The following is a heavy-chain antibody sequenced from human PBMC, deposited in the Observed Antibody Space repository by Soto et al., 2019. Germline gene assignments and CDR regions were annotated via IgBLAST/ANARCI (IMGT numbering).Heavy chain of an antibody. V-gene: IGHV4-39*01. CDR2: VFYTGFT. D-gene: IGHD3-3*01. CDR3: ATRITVFGLLIPPFDP. Sequence: SETLSLTCAVSGGSISGSYYYWGWLRQSPGKGPEWIGSVFYTGFTSYSPSLESRVSVSVDTSKNQFSLKVSGVSAADTAVYYCATRITVFGLLIPPFDPWGQGTQVTVSS. CDR1: GGSISGSYYY. J-gene: IGHJ5*02.